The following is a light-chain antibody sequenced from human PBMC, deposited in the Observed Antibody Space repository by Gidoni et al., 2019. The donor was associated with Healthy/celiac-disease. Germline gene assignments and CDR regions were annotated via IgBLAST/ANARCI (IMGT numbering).Light chain of an antibody. CDR3: QQYDNLPYT. CDR2: DSS. Sequence: DIQMTQSPSSLSSSVGDRVTITCQANQDISNYLNWYQQKHWNAPKLLIYDSSNLETGVPSRFSGSGSGTDFTFTISSLQPEDIATYYCQQYDNLPYTFXXXTKLEIK. V-gene: IGKV1-33*01. J-gene: IGKJ2*01. CDR1: QDISNY.